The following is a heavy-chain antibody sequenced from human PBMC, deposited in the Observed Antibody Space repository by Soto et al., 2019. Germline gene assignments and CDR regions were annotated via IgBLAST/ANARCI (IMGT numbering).Heavy chain of an antibody. D-gene: IGHD4-17*01. V-gene: IGHV4-31*03. CDR1: GGSISSGGYY. CDR2: IYYSGST. CDR3: ARGLVTTSWYYFDY. Sequence: SETLSLTCTVSGGSISSGGYYWSWIRQHPGKGLEWIGYIYYSGSTYYNPSLKSRVTISVDTSKNQFSLKLSSVTAADTAVYYCARGLVTTSWYYFDYWGHGTLVTVSS. J-gene: IGHJ4*01.